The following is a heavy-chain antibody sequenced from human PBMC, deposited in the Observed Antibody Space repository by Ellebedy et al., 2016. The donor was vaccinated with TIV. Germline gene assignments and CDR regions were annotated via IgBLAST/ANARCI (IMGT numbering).Heavy chain of an antibody. V-gene: IGHV4-59*01. Sequence: SETLSLTXTVSGDSISNYYWGWIRQPPGKGLEWIGYIYYSGSTNYNPSLKSRVTISIDPSKIQFSLKLSSVTPADTAVYYCARVQLVSHYHGMDVWGQGTTVTVSS. CDR1: GDSISNYY. CDR2: IYYSGST. CDR3: ARVQLVSHYHGMDV. J-gene: IGHJ6*02. D-gene: IGHD3-22*01.